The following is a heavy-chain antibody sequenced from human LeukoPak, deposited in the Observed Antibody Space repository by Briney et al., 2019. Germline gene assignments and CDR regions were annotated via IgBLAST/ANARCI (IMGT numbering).Heavy chain of an antibody. CDR2: ISAYNGNT. CDR3: ARGVATTNLPQYYYYMDV. V-gene: IGHV1-18*01. Sequence: GASVKLSCKASGYTFTSYGISWVRQAPGQGLEWMGWISAYNGNTNYAQKLQGRVTMTTDTSTSTAYMELRSLRSDDTAVYYCARGVATTNLPQYYYYMDVWGKGTTVTVSS. D-gene: IGHD5-12*01. J-gene: IGHJ6*03. CDR1: GYTFTSYG.